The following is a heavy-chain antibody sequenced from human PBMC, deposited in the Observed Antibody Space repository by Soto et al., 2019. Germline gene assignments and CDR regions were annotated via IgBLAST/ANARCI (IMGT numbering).Heavy chain of an antibody. CDR1: GGSISSGGYS. Sequence: SETLSLTCAVSGGSISSGGYSWSWIRQPPGKGLEWIGYIYHSGSTYYNPSLKSRVTISVDRSKNQFSLKLSSVTAADTAVYYCARGDYAWGYYYGLDVWGQGTTVTVSS. CDR2: IYHSGST. CDR3: ARGDYAWGYYYGLDV. J-gene: IGHJ6*02. V-gene: IGHV4-30-2*01. D-gene: IGHD2-2*01.